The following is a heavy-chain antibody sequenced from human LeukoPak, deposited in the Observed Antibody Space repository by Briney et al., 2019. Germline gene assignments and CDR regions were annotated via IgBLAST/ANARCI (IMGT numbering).Heavy chain of an antibody. CDR3: ARDTPPSYYYGSGSFDY. J-gene: IGHJ4*02. Sequence: LSLTCAVSGGSISSGGYSWSWIRQPPGKGLEWVANIKQDGSEKYYVDSVKGRFTISRDNAKNSLYLQMNSLRAEDTAVYYCARDTPPSYYYGSGSFDYWGQGTLVTVSS. V-gene: IGHV3-7*01. CDR2: IKQDGSEK. D-gene: IGHD3-10*01. CDR1: GGSISSGGYS.